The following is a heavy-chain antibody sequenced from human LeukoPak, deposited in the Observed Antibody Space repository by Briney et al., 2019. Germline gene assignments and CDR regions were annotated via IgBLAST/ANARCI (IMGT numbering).Heavy chain of an antibody. V-gene: IGHV4-39*01. CDR1: GGSISSSSYY. J-gene: IGHJ5*02. CDR3: ARHDYGSGSYYTPHGFDP. CDR2: IYYSGST. D-gene: IGHD3-10*01. Sequence: SETLSLTCTVSGGSISSSSYYWGWIRQPPGEGLEWIGSIYYSGSTYYNPSLKSRVTISVDTSKNQFSLKLSSVTAADTAVYYCARHDYGSGSYYTPHGFDPWGQGTLVTVSS.